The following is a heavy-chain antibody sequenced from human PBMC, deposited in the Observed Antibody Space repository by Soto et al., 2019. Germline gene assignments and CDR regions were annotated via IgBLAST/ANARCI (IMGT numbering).Heavy chain of an antibody. V-gene: IGHV4-38-2*01. CDR3: ARKQAGFFYGIDY. CDR2: IDDSGYT. D-gene: IGHD3-3*01. CDR1: GDSTSSGYY. Sequence: PSATLSLTCAVSGDSTSSGYYWACIRQSPGKVLEWIGSIDDSGYTFYNPSLQSRLTLSMDTSKNQFSLKLSSATAADTAVYFCARKQAGFFYGIDYWGQGTLVTVSS. J-gene: IGHJ4*02.